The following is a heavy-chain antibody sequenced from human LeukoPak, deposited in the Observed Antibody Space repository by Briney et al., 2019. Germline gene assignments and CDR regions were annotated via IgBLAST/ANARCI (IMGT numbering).Heavy chain of an antibody. V-gene: IGHV3-74*01. J-gene: IGHJ5*02. D-gene: IGHD4-17*01. CDR1: GFTFSSYW. CDR2: INSDGSST. CDR3: ARDSYGDHEGVRWFDP. Sequence: GGSLRLSCAASGFTFSSYWMHWVRQAPGKGLVWVSRINSDGSSTSYADSVKGRFTISRDNAKNTLYLQMNSLRTEDTAIYYCARDSYGDHEGVRWFDPWGQGTLVTVSS.